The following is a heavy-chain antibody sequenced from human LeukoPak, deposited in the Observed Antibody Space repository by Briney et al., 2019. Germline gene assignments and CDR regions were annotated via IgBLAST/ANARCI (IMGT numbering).Heavy chain of an antibody. CDR3: ARGTMYYYDSSGYYDY. Sequence: SCKASGFTFSSYEMNWVRQAPGKGLEWVSYISSSGSTIYYADSVKGRFTISRDNAKNSLYLQMNSLRAEDTAVYYCARGTMYYYDSSGYYDYWGQGTLVTVSS. CDR2: ISSSGSTI. J-gene: IGHJ4*02. CDR1: GFTFSSYE. D-gene: IGHD3-22*01. V-gene: IGHV3-48*03.